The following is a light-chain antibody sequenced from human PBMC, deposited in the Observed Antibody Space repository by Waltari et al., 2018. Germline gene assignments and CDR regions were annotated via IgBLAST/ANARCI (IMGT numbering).Light chain of an antibody. CDR3: QQYNNWPLT. CDR2: SAS. J-gene: IGKJ4*01. V-gene: IGKV3-15*01. CDR1: QSISSH. Sequence: ETVMTQSPATLSAFPGERVTLSCGASQSISSHLAWYQQKPGQPPRLVIYSASSRATGVPVRFSGSGSGTDFTLTISSLQSEDFAVYYCQQYNNWPLTFGGGTKGEL.